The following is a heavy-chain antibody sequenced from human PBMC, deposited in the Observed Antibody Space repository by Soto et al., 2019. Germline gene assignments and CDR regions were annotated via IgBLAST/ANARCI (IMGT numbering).Heavy chain of an antibody. CDR3: VASVFSFDY. V-gene: IGHV3-30*01. D-gene: IGHD3-9*01. CDR1: GFTFSTNA. Sequence: HVQLVESGGRVVQPGRSLRLSCAASGFTFSTNAMHWVRQAPGKGLEWVAVISYDGTNEHYEDSVKGRFTVSRDNSRNTLSLQMNSLRPEDTAVYYCVASVFSFDYWGQGTLVTVSS. J-gene: IGHJ4*02. CDR2: ISYDGTNE.